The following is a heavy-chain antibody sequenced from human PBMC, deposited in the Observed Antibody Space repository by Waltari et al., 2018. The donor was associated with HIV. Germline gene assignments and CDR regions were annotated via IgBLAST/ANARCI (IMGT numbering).Heavy chain of an antibody. CDR1: GFTFDNYA. CDR2: ISWNSGSI. CDR3: AKDGQFAAP. Sequence: EVQLVESGVGLVQPGRSLRLSCAASGFTFDNYALQWVRQAPWKGLEWGSGISWNSGSIGYADSVKRRFTISRDNAKDSLYLQMNSLRAEDMALYYCAKDGQFAAPWGQGTLVTVSS. V-gene: IGHV3-9*03. J-gene: IGHJ5*02.